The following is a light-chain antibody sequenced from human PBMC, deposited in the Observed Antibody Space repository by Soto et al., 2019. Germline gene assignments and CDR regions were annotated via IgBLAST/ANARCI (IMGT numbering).Light chain of an antibody. V-gene: IGKV3-20*01. CDR3: QQYGNTPTWT. J-gene: IGKJ1*01. CDR1: QSVNTNY. Sequence: EIVLAQSPGTLSLSPGERATISCRASQSVNTNYLAWYQQKPGQAPRLLIYGASSRVTGIPDRFSGSGSGTDFTLTISRLEPEDFEVYYCQQYGNTPTWTFGQGTKVEIK. CDR2: GAS.